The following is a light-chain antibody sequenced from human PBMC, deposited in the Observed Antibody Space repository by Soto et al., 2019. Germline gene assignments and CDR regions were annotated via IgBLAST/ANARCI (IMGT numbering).Light chain of an antibody. V-gene: IGKV3-15*01. Sequence: EIVLTHSPATLPVSPGEISTLSCRASQSVTNDLVWYQHKPGQAPRLLIYAASTRATGIPARFSGSGSGTEFTLTISSLQSGDFAVYYCQQHEIWPLTFGGGTKVDNK. CDR1: QSVTND. CDR2: AAS. CDR3: QQHEIWPLT. J-gene: IGKJ4*01.